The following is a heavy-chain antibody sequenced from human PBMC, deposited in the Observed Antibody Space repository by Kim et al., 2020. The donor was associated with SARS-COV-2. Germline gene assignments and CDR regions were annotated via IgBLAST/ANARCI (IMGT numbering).Heavy chain of an antibody. V-gene: IGHV3-30*04. CDR3: ARDVGASGPANNDY. CDR2: ISYDGSNK. D-gene: IGHD2-15*01. J-gene: IGHJ4*02. CDR1: GFTFSSYA. Sequence: GGSLRLSCAASGFTFSSYAMHWVRQAPGKGLEWVAVISYDGSNKYYADSVKGRFTISRDNSKNTLYLQMNSLRAEDTAVYYCARDVGASGPANNDYWGQGTLVTVSS.